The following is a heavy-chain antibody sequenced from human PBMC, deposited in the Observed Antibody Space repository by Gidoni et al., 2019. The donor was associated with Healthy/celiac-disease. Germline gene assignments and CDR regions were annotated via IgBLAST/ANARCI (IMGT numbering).Heavy chain of an antibody. CDR3: ARAEPGKTGYFGVVTPGGWFDP. CDR2: HSGST. V-gene: IGHV4-30-2*01. D-gene: IGHD3-3*01. J-gene: IGHJ5*02. Sequence: HSGSTYYNPSLKSRVTISVDRSKNQFSLKLSSVTAADTAVYYCARAEPGKTGYFGVVTPGGWFDPWGQGTLVTVSS.